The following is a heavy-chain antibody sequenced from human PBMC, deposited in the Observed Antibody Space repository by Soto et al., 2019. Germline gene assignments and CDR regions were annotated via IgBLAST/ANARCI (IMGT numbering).Heavy chain of an antibody. Sequence: KPSETLSLTCTVSGGSISSYYWSWIRQPPGKGLEWIGYIYYSGSTNYNPSLKSRVTISVDTSKNQFSLKLSSVTAADTAVYYCARGYTAPGGYYGMDVWGQGTTVTVSS. CDR2: IYYSGST. CDR1: GGSISSYY. D-gene: IGHD5-18*01. V-gene: IGHV4-59*01. CDR3: ARGYTAPGGYYGMDV. J-gene: IGHJ6*02.